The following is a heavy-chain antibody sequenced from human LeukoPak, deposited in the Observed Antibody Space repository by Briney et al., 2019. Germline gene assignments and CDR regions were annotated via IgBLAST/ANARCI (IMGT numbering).Heavy chain of an antibody. Sequence: ASVKVSCKASGYSFTTYTITWVRQAPGQGLEWMGWISAYNGNTNYAQKLQGRVTMTTHTSTSTAYMELRSLRSDDTAVYYCARIAAAENYFDYWGQGTLVTVSS. J-gene: IGHJ4*02. CDR3: ARIAAAENYFDY. V-gene: IGHV1-18*01. CDR1: GYSFTTYT. D-gene: IGHD6-13*01. CDR2: ISAYNGNT.